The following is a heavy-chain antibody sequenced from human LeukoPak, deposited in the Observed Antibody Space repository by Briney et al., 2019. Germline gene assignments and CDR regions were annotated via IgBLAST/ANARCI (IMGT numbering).Heavy chain of an antibody. CDR2: INHSGST. CDR3: AREWLESYYYYMDV. J-gene: IGHJ6*03. V-gene: IGHV4-34*01. D-gene: IGHD3-22*01. CDR1: GGSFSGYY. Sequence: PSETLSLTCAVYGGSFSGYYWSWIRQPPGKGLEWIGEINHSGSTNYNPSLKSRVTISVDTSKNQFSLKLSSVTAADTAVYYCAREWLESYYYYMDVWGKGTTVTVSS.